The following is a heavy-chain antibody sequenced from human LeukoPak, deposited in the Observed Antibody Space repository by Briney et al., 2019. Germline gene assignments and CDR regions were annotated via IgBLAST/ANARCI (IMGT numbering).Heavy chain of an antibody. CDR3: ARAPFYYYDSGSGTRVTGNPDY. CDR1: GFTFSIYS. CDR2: ITGNSNYI. Sequence: GGSLRLSCAASGFTFSIYSINWVRQAPGKGLEWVSFITGNSNYIYYADSVKGRFTISRDNAKNSLYLQMNSLRAEDTAVYYCARAPFYYYDSGSGTRVTGNPDYWGQGTLVTVSS. D-gene: IGHD3-10*01. J-gene: IGHJ4*02. V-gene: IGHV3-21*01.